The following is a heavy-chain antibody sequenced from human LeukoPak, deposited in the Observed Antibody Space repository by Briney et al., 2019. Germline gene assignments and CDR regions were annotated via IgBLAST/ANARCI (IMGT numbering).Heavy chain of an antibody. D-gene: IGHD1-7*01. Sequence: GGSLRLSCAASGFTFSDYAMSWVRQAPGKGLEWVSSISGSGGSTHHADSVKGRFTISRDNSKHTVYLQMNSLRAEDTAVYYCAKDLLELGAWGQGTLVTVSS. CDR1: GFTFSDYA. CDR3: AKDLLELGA. J-gene: IGHJ5*02. V-gene: IGHV3-23*01. CDR2: ISGSGGST.